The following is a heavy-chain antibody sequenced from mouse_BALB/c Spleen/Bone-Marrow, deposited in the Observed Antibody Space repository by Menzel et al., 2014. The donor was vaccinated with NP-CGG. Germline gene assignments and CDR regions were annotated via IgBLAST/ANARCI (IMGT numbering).Heavy chain of an antibody. D-gene: IGHD2-2*01. CDR3: ARSLYGYDWYFDV. J-gene: IGHJ1*01. Sequence: VQLKESGPELVKPGASVKMSCKASGYTFTSYVMRWVKQKPGLGLEWIGYINPYNDDTEYNEKFKGKATLTSDKSSSTAYMELSSLTSEDSAVFYCARSLYGYDWYFDVWGAGTTVTVSS. CDR1: GYTFTSYV. CDR2: INPYNDDT. V-gene: IGHV1-14*01.